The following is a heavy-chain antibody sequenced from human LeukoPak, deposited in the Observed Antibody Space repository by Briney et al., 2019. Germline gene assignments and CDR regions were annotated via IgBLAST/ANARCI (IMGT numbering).Heavy chain of an antibody. CDR3: ARDRSQGYFDWLLSNTNAFDI. D-gene: IGHD3-9*01. CDR2: ISAYNGNT. CDR1: GYTFTSYG. J-gene: IGHJ3*02. Sequence: ASVKVSCKASGYTFTSYGINWMRQAPGQGLEWMGWISAYNGNTNYAQKLQGGVTMTTDTSTSTAYMELRSLRSDDTAVYYCARDRSQGYFDWLLSNTNAFDIWGQGTMVTVSS. V-gene: IGHV1-18*01.